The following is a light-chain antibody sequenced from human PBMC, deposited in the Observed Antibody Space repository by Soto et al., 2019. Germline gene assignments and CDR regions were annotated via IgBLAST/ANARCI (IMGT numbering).Light chain of an antibody. Sequence: EIVLTQSPGTLPLTPGERATLSCRASQSVSSSYLAWYQQKPGQAPRLLIYGASSRATGIPDRVSGSGSGTDFTLTISRLEPEDFAVYYCHQYGSSPYTFGQGTKLEIK. V-gene: IGKV3-20*01. CDR3: HQYGSSPYT. CDR2: GAS. J-gene: IGKJ2*01. CDR1: QSVSSSY.